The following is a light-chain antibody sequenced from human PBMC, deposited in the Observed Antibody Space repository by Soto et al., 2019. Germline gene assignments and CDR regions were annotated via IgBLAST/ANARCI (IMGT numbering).Light chain of an antibody. CDR2: DVS. CDR3: QQYYSYSRT. CDR1: QTVSSW. J-gene: IGKJ1*01. Sequence: DIQMTQSPSTLSASVGDRVTITCRASQTVSSWLAWYQQKPGKAPKLLISDVSSLESGVPSRFSGSGSGTESTLTISSLQPDDFATYCCQQYYSYSRTFGQGTRCKSN. V-gene: IGKV1-5*01.